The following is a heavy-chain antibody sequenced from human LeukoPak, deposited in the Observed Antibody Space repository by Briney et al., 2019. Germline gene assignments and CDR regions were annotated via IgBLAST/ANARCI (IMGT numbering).Heavy chain of an antibody. J-gene: IGHJ4*02. D-gene: IGHD3-3*01. V-gene: IGHV4-39*07. CDR1: GGSISSGGYY. CDR3: ARGGME. CDR2: INHSGST. Sequence: SETLSLTCTVSGGSISSGGYYWSWIRQPPGKGLEWIGEINHSGSTNYNPSLKSRVTISVDTSKNEFSLKLSSVTAADTAVYYCARGGMEWGQGTLVTVSS.